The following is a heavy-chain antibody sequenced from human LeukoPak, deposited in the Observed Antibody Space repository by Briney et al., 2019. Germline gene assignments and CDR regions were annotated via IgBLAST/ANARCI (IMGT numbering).Heavy chain of an antibody. Sequence: ASVTVSCKASGYTFTNNYIHWVRQAPGHGLEWVGWINPNRGDTNYAQKVQGRVTMTRDTSISTAFMELTRLTSDDTAVYYCTRDLLGFATTPLSDWGQGTLVTVSS. V-gene: IGHV1-2*02. D-gene: IGHD4-17*01. CDR1: GYTFTNNY. J-gene: IGHJ4*02. CDR2: INPNRGDT. CDR3: TRDLLGFATTPLSD.